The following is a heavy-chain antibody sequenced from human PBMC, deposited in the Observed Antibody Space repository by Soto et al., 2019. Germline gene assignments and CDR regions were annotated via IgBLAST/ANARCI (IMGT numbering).Heavy chain of an antibody. CDR3: ARGFYTDY. J-gene: IGHJ4*02. Sequence: GGSLRLSCEASGFNFSRSWMSWVRQAPGKGLERVANVKEDGSEKYYADSVRGRFTISRDNAKNSVHLQMNSLRVEDTAVYYCARGFYTDYWGQGALVTVSS. CDR2: VKEDGSEK. V-gene: IGHV3-7*01. D-gene: IGHD3-3*01. CDR1: GFNFSRSW.